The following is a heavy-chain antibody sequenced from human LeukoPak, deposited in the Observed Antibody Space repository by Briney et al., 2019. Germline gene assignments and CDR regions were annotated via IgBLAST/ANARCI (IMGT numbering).Heavy chain of an antibody. CDR1: GFTFSSYS. D-gene: IGHD2-8*01. V-gene: IGHV3-21*01. J-gene: IGHJ4*02. CDR3: AREWSRFTPPDY. Sequence: PGGSLRLSCAASGFTFSSYSMNWVRQAPGKGLEWVSSISSSSSYIYSADAVKGRFTISRDNAKNSLYLQMNSLRAEDTAVYYCAREWSRFTPPDYWGQGTLVTVSS. CDR2: ISSSSSYI.